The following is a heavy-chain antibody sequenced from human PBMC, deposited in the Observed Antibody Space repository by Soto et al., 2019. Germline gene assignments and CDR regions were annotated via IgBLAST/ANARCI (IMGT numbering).Heavy chain of an antibody. CDR1: GYDFASYA. Sequence: QAQLVQSVTEVRKPGASVKISCEASGYDFASYAIHWVRQAPGQRLEWMGWIEGDSGDTKYSQSFQGSITFTRDISANSAFLEVDSLTFDDTAVYYCARLAPYNIAWPLYYYGMDVWGRGTTVLVSS. CDR2: IEGDSGDT. V-gene: IGHV1-3*01. D-gene: IGHD1-20*01. CDR3: ARLAPYNIAWPLYYYGMDV. J-gene: IGHJ6*02.